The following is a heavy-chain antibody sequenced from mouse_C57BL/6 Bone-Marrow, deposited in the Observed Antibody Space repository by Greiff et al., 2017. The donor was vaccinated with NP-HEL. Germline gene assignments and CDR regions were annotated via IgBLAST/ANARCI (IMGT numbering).Heavy chain of an antibody. CDR1: GYSITSGYY. D-gene: IGHD1-1*01. Sequence: VQLQQSGPGLVKPSQSLSLTCSVTGYSITSGYYWNWIRQFPGNKLEWMGYISYDGSNNYNPSLKNRISITRDTSKNQFFLKLNSVTTEDTATYYCARDRVYYYGSSPWYFDVWGTGTTVTVSS. CDR2: ISYDGSN. CDR3: ARDRVYYYGSSPWYFDV. J-gene: IGHJ1*03. V-gene: IGHV3-6*01.